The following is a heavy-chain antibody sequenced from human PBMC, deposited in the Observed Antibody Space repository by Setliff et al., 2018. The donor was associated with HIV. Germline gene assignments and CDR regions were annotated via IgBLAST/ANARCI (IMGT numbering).Heavy chain of an antibody. V-gene: IGHV1-46*01. CDR3: ARGAWDSSGYYYWFDP. CDR1: GYTFTSYY. D-gene: IGHD3-22*01. Sequence: ASVKVACKASGYTFTSYYMHWVRQAPGQGLEWMGIINPSGGSTSYAQKFQGRVTITRDTSASTVYMEFSSLRSEDTAVYYCARGAWDSSGYYYWFDPWGQGTLVTVSS. CDR2: INPSGGST. J-gene: IGHJ5*02.